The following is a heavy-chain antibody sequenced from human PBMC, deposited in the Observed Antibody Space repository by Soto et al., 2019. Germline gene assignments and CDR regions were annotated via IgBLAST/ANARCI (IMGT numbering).Heavy chain of an antibody. D-gene: IGHD3-16*01. CDR1: GGSTSSSNW. Sequence: KLSETLSLTCTVSGGSTSSSNWWSWVRQPPGKGLEWIGEIYHSGSTNYNPSLKSRVTISVDKSKNQFSLKLSSVTAADTAVYYCARVAYDYVWGSPDRHYYFDYWGQGTLVTSPQ. V-gene: IGHV4-4*02. CDR3: ARVAYDYVWGSPDRHYYFDY. J-gene: IGHJ4*02. CDR2: IYHSGST.